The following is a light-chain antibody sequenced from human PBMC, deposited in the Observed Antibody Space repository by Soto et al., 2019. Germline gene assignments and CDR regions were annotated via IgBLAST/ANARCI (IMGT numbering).Light chain of an antibody. J-gene: IGKJ1*01. CDR1: QRISSW. Sequence: DIQMTQSPSTLSATAGDRVTITCRASQRISSWLAWYQHKPGKAPKLLIYDASNLDSWVPSRFSGSGSGTEFSLTISNLQPDDCATYDCHQYENYWTFGQGTRVEIK. CDR2: DAS. CDR3: HQYENYWT. V-gene: IGKV1-5*01.